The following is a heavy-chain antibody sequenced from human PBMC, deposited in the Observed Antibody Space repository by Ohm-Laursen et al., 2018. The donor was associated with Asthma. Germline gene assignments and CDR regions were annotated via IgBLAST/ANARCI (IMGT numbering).Heavy chain of an antibody. J-gene: IGHJ4*02. CDR2: IYYSGST. Sequence: SDTLSLTCTASGGSISSSSYYWGWIRQPPGKGLEWIGSIYYSGSTYYNPSLKSRVTISVDTSKNQFSLKLSSVTAADTAVYYCYKPGIAAAGQDYWGQGTLVTVSS. CDR1: GGSISSSSYY. V-gene: IGHV4-39*01. D-gene: IGHD6-13*01. CDR3: YKPGIAAAGQDY.